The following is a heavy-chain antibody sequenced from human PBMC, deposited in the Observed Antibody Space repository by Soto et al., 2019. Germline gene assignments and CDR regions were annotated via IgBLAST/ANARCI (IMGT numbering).Heavy chain of an antibody. J-gene: IGHJ5*02. CDR1: GGSISSGDYY. V-gene: IGHV4-30-4*01. Sequence: QVQLQESGPGLVKPSQTLSLTCTVSGGSISSGDYYWSWIRQPPGKGLEWIGYIYYSGSTYYNPSLKSRVTIAGDTSKNQFSLKLSSVTAADTAVYYCARGGENYYDSSGYYYDPYNWFDPWGQGTLVTVSS. CDR2: IYYSGST. D-gene: IGHD3-22*01. CDR3: ARGGENYYDSSGYYYDPYNWFDP.